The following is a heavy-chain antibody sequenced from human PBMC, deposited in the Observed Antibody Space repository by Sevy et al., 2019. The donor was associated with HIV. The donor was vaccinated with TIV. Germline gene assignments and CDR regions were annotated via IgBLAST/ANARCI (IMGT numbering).Heavy chain of an antibody. J-gene: IGHJ4*02. V-gene: IGHV3-7*01. CDR2: IKEDGSEK. CDR3: ARDAGYCSSTSCYRGDDFDY. Sequence: GGSLRLSCAASGFTFSGNWMSWVRQAPGKGLEWVADIKEDGSEKYYVDSVKGRFTISRDNAKKSLYLQMNNLRAEDTAVYYCARDAGYCSSTSCYRGDDFDYWGQGTLVTVSS. CDR1: GFTFSGNW. D-gene: IGHD2-2*02.